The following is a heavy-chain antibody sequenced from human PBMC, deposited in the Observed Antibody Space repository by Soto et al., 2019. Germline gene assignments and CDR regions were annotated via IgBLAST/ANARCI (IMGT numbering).Heavy chain of an antibody. CDR1: GYTFTSYD. V-gene: IGHV1-8*01. J-gene: IGHJ5*02. CDR3: ARVMAYYDILTGYYYNWFDP. Sequence: ASVKVSCKASGYTFTSYDINWVRQATGQGLEWMGWMNPNSGNTGYAQKFQGRVTMTRNTSISTAYMELSSLRSEDTAVYYCARVMAYYDILTGYYYNWFDPWGQGTLVTVPQ. D-gene: IGHD3-9*01. CDR2: MNPNSGNT.